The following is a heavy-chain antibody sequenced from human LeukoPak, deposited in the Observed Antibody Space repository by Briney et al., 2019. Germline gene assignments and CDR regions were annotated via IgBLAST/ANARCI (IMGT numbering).Heavy chain of an antibody. CDR3: ARVTGWLGIDY. V-gene: IGHV4-4*07. J-gene: IGHJ4*02. D-gene: IGHD5-24*01. Sequence: PSETLSLTCTVSGGSISSYYWSWIRQPAGKGLEWIGHIYTSGSTTYNPSLKSRVTISVDTSKNQFSLKLSSVTAADTAVYYCARVTGWLGIDYWGQGTLVTVSS. CDR2: IYTSGST. CDR1: GGSISSYY.